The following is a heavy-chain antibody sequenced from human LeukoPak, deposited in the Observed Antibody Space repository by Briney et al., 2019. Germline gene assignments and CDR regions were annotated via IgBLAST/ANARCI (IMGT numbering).Heavy chain of an antibody. J-gene: IGHJ6*03. CDR2: IYYSGST. CDR1: GGSISSGGYY. V-gene: IGHV4-31*03. Sequence: SQTLSLTCTVSGGSISSGGYYWSWIRQHPGKGLEWIGYIYYSGSTYYNPSLKSRVTISVDTSKNQFSLKLSSVTAADTAVYYCARDRHDHTADYYCYYMDVWGKGTTVTVSS. D-gene: IGHD1-14*01. CDR3: ARDRHDHTADYYCYYMDV.